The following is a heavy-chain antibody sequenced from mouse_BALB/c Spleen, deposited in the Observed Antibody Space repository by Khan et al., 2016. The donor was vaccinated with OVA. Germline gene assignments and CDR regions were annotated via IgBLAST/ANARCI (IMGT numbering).Heavy chain of an antibody. J-gene: IGHJ2*01. Sequence: EVQLQQSGPELVKPGTSVKVSCKASDYSFTDYNMFWVKQSLGKSLEWIGYIDPYNGGTNYNQKFEGKATLTVDKSSSTAFMHLNSLTSEDSAVXYCALIFCDGRGFGFWGQGTTLPVSS. CDR2: IDPYNGGT. CDR1: DYSFTDYN. CDR3: ALIFCDGRGFGF. D-gene: IGHD1-1*01. V-gene: IGHV1S135*01.